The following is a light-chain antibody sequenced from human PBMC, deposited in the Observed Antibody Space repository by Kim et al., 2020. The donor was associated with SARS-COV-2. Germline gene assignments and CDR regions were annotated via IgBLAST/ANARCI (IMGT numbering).Light chain of an antibody. Sequence: EIVLTQSPATLSLSPGEKATLSCRASESVTSHCQGVISQLAWYQHKIGQAPRLLIYDASNRATGIPPRFSGSGSGTDFTLTISSLEPEHSAVYYCQQRSDLPLTFGEGTKVEIK. J-gene: IGKJ4*01. CDR2: DAS. CDR3: QQRSDLPLT. V-gene: IGKV3-11*01. CDR1: ESVTSH.